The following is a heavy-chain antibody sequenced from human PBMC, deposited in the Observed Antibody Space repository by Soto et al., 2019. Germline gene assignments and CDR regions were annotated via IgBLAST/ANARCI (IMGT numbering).Heavy chain of an antibody. D-gene: IGHD2-2*01. CDR2: IYYSGST. V-gene: IGHV4-39*01. CDR3: ARRISPSKRENWFDP. Sequence: QLQLQESGPGLVKPSETLSLTCTVSGGSISSSSYYWGWIRQPPGKGLEWIGSIYYSGSTYYNPSLKSRVTISVDTSKNQFSLKLSSVTAADTAVYYCARRISPSKRENWFDPWGQGTLVTVSS. J-gene: IGHJ5*02. CDR1: GGSISSSSYY.